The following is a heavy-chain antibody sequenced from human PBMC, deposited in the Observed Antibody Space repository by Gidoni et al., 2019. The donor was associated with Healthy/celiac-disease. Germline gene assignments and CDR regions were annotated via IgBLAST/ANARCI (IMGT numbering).Heavy chain of an antibody. CDR1: GVPFSSSA. V-gene: IGHV1-69*01. J-gene: IGHJ4*02. Sequence: QVQLVQSGAEVKKPGSSVKVSCKASGVPFSSSAISWVRQAPGQGLEWMGGIIPIFGTANYAQKFQGRVTITADESTSTAYMELSSLRSEDTAVYYCAREKGSSGYYFPYFDYWGQGTLVTVSS. CDR2: IIPIFGTA. CDR3: AREKGSSGYYFPYFDY. D-gene: IGHD3-22*01.